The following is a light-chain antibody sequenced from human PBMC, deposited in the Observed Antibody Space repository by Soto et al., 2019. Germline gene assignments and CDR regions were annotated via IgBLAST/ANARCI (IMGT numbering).Light chain of an antibody. CDR3: QQCNSYPPT. Sequence: DIQMTQSPSTLSASVGDRVTITCRASQSISIWVAWYQQKPGKAPKVLIDRASNFQSVVPARLSDSISGTVFTLPISSLKPDDFATYYGQQCNSYPPTFSQGTTVDI. V-gene: IGKV1-5*03. J-gene: IGKJ1*01. CDR2: RAS. CDR1: QSISIW.